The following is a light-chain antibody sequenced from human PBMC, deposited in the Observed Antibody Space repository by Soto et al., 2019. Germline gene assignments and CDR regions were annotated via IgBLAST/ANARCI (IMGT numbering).Light chain of an antibody. V-gene: IGLV2-23*01. CDR2: EGT. CDR1: SSDVGSYNL. CDR3: FSYAGNSVYV. J-gene: IGLJ1*01. Sequence: QSALTQPASVSGSPGQSITISCTGTSSDVGSYNLVSWFQQLPGKVPKLIIYEGTKRPSGVSDRFPGSKSGYTASLTISGLQAEDAADYYCFSYAGNSVYVFGTGTKVTVL.